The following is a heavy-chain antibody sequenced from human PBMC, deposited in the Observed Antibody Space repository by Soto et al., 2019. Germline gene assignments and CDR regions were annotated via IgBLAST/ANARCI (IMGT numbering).Heavy chain of an antibody. CDR2: IYPGDSNT. J-gene: IGHJ5*02. Sequence: PGESLKISCKISGYSFTSYWIGWVRQTPGKGLEWVGIIYPGDSNTRYSPSFQGHVTMSVDTSLSTVYLQWSGLKASDTAIYYWARRHGGHNFEPYNWFDPWGQGTLVTVSS. V-gene: IGHV5-51*01. D-gene: IGHD1-1*01. CDR1: GYSFTSYW. CDR3: ARRHGGHNFEPYNWFDP.